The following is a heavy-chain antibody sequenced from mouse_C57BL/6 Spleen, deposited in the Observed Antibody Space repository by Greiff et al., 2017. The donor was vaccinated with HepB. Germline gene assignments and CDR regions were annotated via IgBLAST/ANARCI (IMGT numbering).Heavy chain of an antibody. D-gene: IGHD2-12*01. Sequence: QVQLQQPGAELVMPGASVKLSCKASGYTFTSYWMHWVKQRPGQGLEWIGEIDPSDSYTNYNQKFKGKSTLTVDKSSTTAYMQLSSLTSEDSAVYYCARSYSYYYYAMDYWGQGTSVTVSS. J-gene: IGHJ4*01. CDR3: ARSYSYYYYAMDY. CDR1: GYTFTSYW. V-gene: IGHV1-69*01. CDR2: IDPSDSYT.